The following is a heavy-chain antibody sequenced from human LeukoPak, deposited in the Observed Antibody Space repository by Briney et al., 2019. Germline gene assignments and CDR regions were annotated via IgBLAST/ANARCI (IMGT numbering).Heavy chain of an antibody. J-gene: IGHJ5*02. Sequence: ASVKVSCKASGCTFTGYYMHWVRQAPGQGLEWMGRINPNSGGTNYAQKFQGRVTMTRDTSISTAYMELSRLRSDDTAVYYCARDRYYYGSGKTNWFDPWGQGTLVTVSS. CDR1: GCTFTGYY. V-gene: IGHV1-2*06. CDR3: ARDRYYYGSGKTNWFDP. D-gene: IGHD3-10*01. CDR2: INPNSGGT.